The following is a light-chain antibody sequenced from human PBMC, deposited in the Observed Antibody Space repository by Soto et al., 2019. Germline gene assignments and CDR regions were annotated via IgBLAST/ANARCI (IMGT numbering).Light chain of an antibody. CDR2: AAS. CDR1: QSIISY. J-gene: IGKJ4*01. Sequence: MQLRQTNPTRSGSGGDRVNITYLASQSIISYLNWYQQKPGKAPKLLIYAASSLQSGVPSRFSGSGSGTDFTLTISCLQPEDFAPYYCQHSYSTPLTFCGGGKVDNK. V-gene: IGKV1-39*01. CDR3: QHSYSTPLT.